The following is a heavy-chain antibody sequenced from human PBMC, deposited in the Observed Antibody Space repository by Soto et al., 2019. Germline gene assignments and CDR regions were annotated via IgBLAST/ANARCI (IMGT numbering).Heavy chain of an antibody. Sequence: ASVKVSCKVSGYTLTELSMHWVRQAPGKGLEWMGGFDPEDGETIYAQKFQGRVTMTEDTSTDTAYMELRSLRSEDTAVYYCATVPFSEGWFGEKYSYYYYGMDVWGQGTTVTVSS. J-gene: IGHJ6*02. CDR1: GYTLTELS. D-gene: IGHD3-10*01. CDR2: FDPEDGET. CDR3: ATVPFSEGWFGEKYSYYYYGMDV. V-gene: IGHV1-24*01.